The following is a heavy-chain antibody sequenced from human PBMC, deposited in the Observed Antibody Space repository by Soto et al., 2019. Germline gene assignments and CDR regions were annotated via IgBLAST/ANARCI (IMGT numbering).Heavy chain of an antibody. J-gene: IGHJ6*02. CDR3: ARDNNVAAALDV. CDR1: GFTFSSYG. V-gene: IGHV3-33*01. CDR2: IWYDGSNK. Sequence: VQLVESGGGVVQPGRSLRLSCAASGFTFSSYGMHWVRQAPGKGLEWVAVIWYDGSNKYYADSVKGRFTISRDNSKNTLYLQMNSLRAEDTAVYYCARDNNVAAALDVWGQGTTVTVSS. D-gene: IGHD6-13*01.